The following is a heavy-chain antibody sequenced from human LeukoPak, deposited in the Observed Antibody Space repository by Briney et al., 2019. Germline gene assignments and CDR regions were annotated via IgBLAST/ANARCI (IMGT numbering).Heavy chain of an antibody. CDR3: AREFSIRNGYNEVAQKSFDY. CDR1: GYTFTSYY. V-gene: IGHV1-46*01. Sequence: ASVKVSCRTSGYTFTSYYMHWVRQAPGQGLEWMGVINPSGSSTTYAQRFQGSVTMTRDASTSTVYMELSSLRSEDTAMYYCAREFSIRNGYNEVAQKSFDYWGQGTLVTVSS. D-gene: IGHD5-24*01. J-gene: IGHJ4*02. CDR2: INPSGSST.